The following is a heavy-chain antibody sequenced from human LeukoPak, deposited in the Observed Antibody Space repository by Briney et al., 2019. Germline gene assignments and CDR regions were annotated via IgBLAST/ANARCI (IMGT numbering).Heavy chain of an antibody. D-gene: IGHD6-19*01. CDR2: IIPILGIA. V-gene: IGHV1-69*04. Sequence: ASVNVSCKASGGTFSSYAISWVRQAPGQGLEWMGRIIPILGIANYAQKFQGRVTITADKSTSTAYMELSSLRSEDTAVYYCARDQGSAVAGLDYWGQGTLVTVSS. CDR1: GGTFSSYA. J-gene: IGHJ4*02. CDR3: ARDQGSAVAGLDY.